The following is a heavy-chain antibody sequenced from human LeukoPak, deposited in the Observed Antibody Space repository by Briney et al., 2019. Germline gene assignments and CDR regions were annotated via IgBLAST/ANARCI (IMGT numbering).Heavy chain of an antibody. CDR3: AKVSPGGTGTTVGFDY. J-gene: IGHJ4*02. CDR2: TRYDGGQK. CDR1: GFTFSIYG. V-gene: IGHV3-30*02. Sequence: GGSLRLSCGASGFTFSIYGMHWVRQAPGKGLEWVAYTRYDGGQKYYADSVRGRFTISRDNSKNTLYLQMDSLRAEDTAVYYCAKVSPGGTGTTVGFDYWGQGTLVTVSS. D-gene: IGHD1-7*01.